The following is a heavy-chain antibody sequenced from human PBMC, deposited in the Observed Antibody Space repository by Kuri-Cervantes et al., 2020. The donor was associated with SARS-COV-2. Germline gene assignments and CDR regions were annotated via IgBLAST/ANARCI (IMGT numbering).Heavy chain of an antibody. J-gene: IGHJ4*02. CDR3: ARDHGLMPLLGPFDY. CDR2: ISYDGRNK. V-gene: IGHV3-30*04. D-gene: IGHD2-15*01. Sequence: GESLRLSRAASGFTCSSYAMHWVRQAPGKGLEWVAVISYDGRNKYYADSVKGRFTISRDNSKNTLYLQMNSLRAEDTAVYYCARDHGLMPLLGPFDYWGQGTLVTVSS. CDR1: GFTCSSYA.